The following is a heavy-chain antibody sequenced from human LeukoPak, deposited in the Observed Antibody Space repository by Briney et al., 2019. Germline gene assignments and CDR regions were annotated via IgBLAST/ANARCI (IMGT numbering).Heavy chain of an antibody. D-gene: IGHD6-19*01. CDR1: GGSISSGGYY. Sequence: SETLSLTCTVSGGSISSGGYYWSWIRQPPGKGLEWIGYIYHSGSTYYNPSLKSRVTISVDRSKNQFSLKLSSVTAADTAVYYCARHEPNWSAYSSGLDPWGQGTLVTVSS. CDR3: ARHEPNWSAYSSGLDP. J-gene: IGHJ5*02. V-gene: IGHV4-30-2*01. CDR2: IYHSGST.